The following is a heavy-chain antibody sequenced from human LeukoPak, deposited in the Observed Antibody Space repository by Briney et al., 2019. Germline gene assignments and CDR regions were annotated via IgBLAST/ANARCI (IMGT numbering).Heavy chain of an antibody. CDR3: ARERGYSYAIDY. D-gene: IGHD5-18*01. CDR1: GFTFSRHW. J-gene: IGHJ4*02. CDR2: INSDESST. Sequence: GGSLRLSCAASGFTFSRHWMHWVRQAPGKGLVWVSRINSDESSTSYADSVKGRFTISRDNSKNTLYLQMNSLRAEDTAVYYCARERGYSYAIDYWGQGTLVTVSS. V-gene: IGHV3-74*01.